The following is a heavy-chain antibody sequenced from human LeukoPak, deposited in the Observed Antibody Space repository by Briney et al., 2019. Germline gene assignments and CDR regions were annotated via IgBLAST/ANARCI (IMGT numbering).Heavy chain of an antibody. CDR2: IGSGGTI. CDR3: ARARENSYGLGSLDY. Sequence: GGSLRLSCAASGFTFSSYEINWVRQAPGKGLEWLSYIGSGGTIIHADSVKGRLTVSRDNAKNSVHLQMSSPRDEDTAVYYCARARENSYGLGSLDYWGQGTLVTVSS. D-gene: IGHD5-18*01. CDR1: GFTFSSYE. V-gene: IGHV3-48*03. J-gene: IGHJ4*02.